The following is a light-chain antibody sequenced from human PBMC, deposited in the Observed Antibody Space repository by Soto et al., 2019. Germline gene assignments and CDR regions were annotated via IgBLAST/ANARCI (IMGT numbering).Light chain of an antibody. CDR1: QSVSSD. Sequence: EIVMTQSPATLSVSPCERATLSFSASQSVSSDLAWYQHKPGQAPRRLIYGASTRATGIPARFSGRGSGTEFTLTTSSLQSVDFAVYYCQQYDNWSQTFGQGTKVDNK. CDR2: GAS. CDR3: QQYDNWSQT. V-gene: IGKV3-15*01. J-gene: IGKJ1*01.